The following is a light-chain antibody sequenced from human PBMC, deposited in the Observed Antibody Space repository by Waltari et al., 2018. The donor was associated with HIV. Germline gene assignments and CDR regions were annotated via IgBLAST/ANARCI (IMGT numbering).Light chain of an antibody. J-gene: IGKJ4*01. CDR3: QQYRGSPLT. Sequence: EIVLTQSPGTLALSLGKRATLSCRASQSVSSTYLAWYQQKPGQPPRLLIYGASTRATGIPDRFSGSGSGTDFTLTISRVEPEDSAVYYCQQYRGSPLTFGGGTKVEIK. CDR2: GAS. CDR1: QSVSSTY. V-gene: IGKV3-20*01.